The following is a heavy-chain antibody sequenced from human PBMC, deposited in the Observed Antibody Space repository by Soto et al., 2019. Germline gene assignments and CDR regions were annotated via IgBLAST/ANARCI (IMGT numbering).Heavy chain of an antibody. J-gene: IGHJ6*02. CDR3: ARWGSYGFRDYYYGMDV. D-gene: IGHD5-18*01. CDR1: GFTFSDYY. V-gene: IGHV3-11*01. CDR2: ISSSGSTI. Sequence: QVQLVESGGGVVQPGRSLRLSCAASGFTFSDYYMSWIRQAPGKGLEWVSYISSSGSTIYYADSVKGRFTISRDNAKNSLYLQMNSLRAEDTAVYYCARWGSYGFRDYYYGMDVWGQGTTVTVSS.